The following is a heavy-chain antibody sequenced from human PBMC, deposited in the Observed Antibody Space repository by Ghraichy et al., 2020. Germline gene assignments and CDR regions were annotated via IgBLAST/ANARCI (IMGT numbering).Heavy chain of an antibody. CDR3: AGAFHSTNYCTNDVCYSDEAFDI. CDR1: GGTFSSFA. CDR2: SIPILDTT. J-gene: IGHJ3*02. V-gene: IGHV1-69*13. D-gene: IGHD2-8*01. Sequence: SVKVSCKASGGTFSSFAISWVRQAPGQGLEWMRGSIPILDTTNHVQKFQGRVTIKAAETKSTAYMELSSRRSEDTAMYYWAGAFHSTNYCTNDVCYSDEAFDIWGHGTMVTVSS.